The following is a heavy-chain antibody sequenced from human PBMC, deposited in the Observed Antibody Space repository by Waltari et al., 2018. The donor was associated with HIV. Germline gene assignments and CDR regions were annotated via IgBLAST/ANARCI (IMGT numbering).Heavy chain of an antibody. J-gene: IGHJ4*02. D-gene: IGHD5-18*01. V-gene: IGHV3-23*01. Sequence: EVQLLESGGGLVQPGGSLRLSCAASGFAFSTYAMSWVRQAPGKGLECVSAISGSGGGTYYADSVKGRFTISRDNSKNTVHLQMNSLRAEDTAVYYCAKRDGSNYGHGFDCWGQGTLVTVSS. CDR1: GFAFSTYA. CDR2: ISGSGGGT. CDR3: AKRDGSNYGHGFDC.